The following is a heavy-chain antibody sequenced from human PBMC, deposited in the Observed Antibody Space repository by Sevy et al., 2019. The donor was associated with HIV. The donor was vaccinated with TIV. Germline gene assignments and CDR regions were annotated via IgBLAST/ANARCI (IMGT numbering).Heavy chain of an antibody. CDR3: AVGYCSGGSCPYFDY. CDR1: SGSISRYY. Sequence: SETLSLTCTVSSGSISRYYWTWIRQPPGKGLEYIAYIYYDGSSSYNPSLKSRVTISVDTSKNQISLKLSSVTAADTAVYYCAVGYCSGGSCPYFDYWGQGTRVTVSS. J-gene: IGHJ4*02. V-gene: IGHV4-59*12. D-gene: IGHD2-15*01. CDR2: IYYDGSS.